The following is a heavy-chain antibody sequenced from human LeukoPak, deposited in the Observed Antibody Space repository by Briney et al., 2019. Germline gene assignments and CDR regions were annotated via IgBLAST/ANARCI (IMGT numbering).Heavy chain of an antibody. J-gene: IGHJ3*02. CDR2: IYYSGST. D-gene: IGHD3-22*01. CDR1: GGSISSSSYY. CDR3: AGPDYYDSSGYYLGSVGAFDI. V-gene: IGHV4-39*01. Sequence: SETLSLTCTVSGGSISSSSYYWGWIRQPPGKGLEWIGSIYYSGSTYYNPSLKSRVTISVDTSKNQFSLKLSSVTAADTAVYYCAGPDYYDSSGYYLGSVGAFDIWGQGTMVTVSS.